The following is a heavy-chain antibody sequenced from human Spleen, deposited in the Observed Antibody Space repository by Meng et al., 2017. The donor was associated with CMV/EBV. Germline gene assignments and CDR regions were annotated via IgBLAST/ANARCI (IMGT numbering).Heavy chain of an antibody. D-gene: IGHD1-20*01. Sequence: CGVYGGSFSGYCWSWIRQSPGKGLEWIGEIIDSGRTNYNPSLKSRVTISLDMSENHFSLRLSSVTAADTAVYYCARKYNWNDDPFDPWGQGTLVTVSS. J-gene: IGHJ5*02. V-gene: IGHV4-34*12. CDR1: GGSFSGYC. CDR3: ARKYNWNDDPFDP. CDR2: IIDSGRT.